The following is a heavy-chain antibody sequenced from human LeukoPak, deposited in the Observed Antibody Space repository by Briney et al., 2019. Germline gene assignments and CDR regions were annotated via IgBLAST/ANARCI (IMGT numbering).Heavy chain of an antibody. CDR3: AKFALRYCSGGSCHPFDY. V-gene: IGHV3-23*01. CDR1: GFTFSSYA. Sequence: PGGSLRLSCAASGFTFSSYAMSWVRQAPGKGLEWVSAISGSGGTTYYADSVKGRFTISRDNSKNTLYLQMNSLRAEDTAVYYCAKFALRYCSGGSCHPFDYWGQGTLVTVSS. CDR2: ISGSGGTT. J-gene: IGHJ4*02. D-gene: IGHD2-15*01.